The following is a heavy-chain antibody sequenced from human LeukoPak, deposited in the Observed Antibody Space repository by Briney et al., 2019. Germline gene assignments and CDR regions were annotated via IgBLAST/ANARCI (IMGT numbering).Heavy chain of an antibody. J-gene: IGHJ4*02. CDR3: AKKVSSSGSYEN. CDR1: GFTFSSYA. D-gene: IGHD1-26*01. CDR2: ISGSGGST. Sequence: PGGSLRLSCAASGFTFSSYAMSWVRQAPGKGLEWVSAISGSGGSTYYADSVKGRFTISRVNSKNTLYLQMNSLRAEDTAIYYCAKKVSSSGSYENWGQGTLVTVSS. V-gene: IGHV3-23*01.